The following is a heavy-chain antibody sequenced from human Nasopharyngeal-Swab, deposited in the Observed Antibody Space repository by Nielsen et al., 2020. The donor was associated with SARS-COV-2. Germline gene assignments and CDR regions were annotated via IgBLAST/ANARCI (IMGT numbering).Heavy chain of an antibody. CDR3: ARRLLSSTYYYYYALDV. Sequence: WVRQAPGQRLEWMGWINTGNGNTKYSQRFQARVTITRDTSANTAYMELSRLRSEDTAVYYCARRLLSSTYYYYYALDVWGQGTTVTVSS. J-gene: IGHJ6*02. V-gene: IGHV1-3*04. CDR2: INTGNGNT. D-gene: IGHD2/OR15-2a*01.